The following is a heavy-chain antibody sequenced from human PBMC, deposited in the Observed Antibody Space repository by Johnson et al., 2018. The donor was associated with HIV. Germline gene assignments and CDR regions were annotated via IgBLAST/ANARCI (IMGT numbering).Heavy chain of an antibody. CDR2: ISYDGSNK. Sequence: VQLVESGGGLVQPGGSLRLSCAASGFTFSSYAMHWVRQAPGKGLEWVAVISYDGSNKYYADSVMGRFTISRDNSKNTMYLQMNSLRAEDTAVYYCARRSWAFDAFDIWGQGTMVTVSS. J-gene: IGHJ3*02. D-gene: IGHD1-26*01. V-gene: IGHV3-30*04. CDR3: ARRSWAFDAFDI. CDR1: GFTFSSYA.